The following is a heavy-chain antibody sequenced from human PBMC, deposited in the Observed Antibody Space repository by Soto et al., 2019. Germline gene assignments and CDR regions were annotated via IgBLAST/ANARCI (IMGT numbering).Heavy chain of an antibody. Sequence: QVQLVQSGAEVKKPGASVKVSCKASGYTFTSYDINWVRQATGQGLEWMGWMNPNSGNTGYAQNFQGRVTMTRKTSISTAYMELSSLRSEDTAVYYCARGGSRWLLYYYYGMDVWGQGTTVTVSS. CDR1: GYTFTSYD. J-gene: IGHJ6*02. V-gene: IGHV1-8*01. CDR2: MNPNSGNT. D-gene: IGHD4-17*01. CDR3: ARGGSRWLLYYYYGMDV.